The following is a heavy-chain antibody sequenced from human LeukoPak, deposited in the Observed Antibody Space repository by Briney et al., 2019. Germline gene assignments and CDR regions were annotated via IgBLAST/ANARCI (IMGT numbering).Heavy chain of an antibody. Sequence: GGSLRLSCAASGFTFDDYAMHWVRQAPGKGLERVSLISGDGGSTYYADSVKGRFTISRDNSKNSLYLQMNSLRTEDTALYYCATGRGYESSGYRLFDYWGQGTLVTVSS. D-gene: IGHD3-22*01. CDR1: GFTFDDYA. CDR2: ISGDGGST. J-gene: IGHJ4*02. CDR3: ATGRGYESSGYRLFDY. V-gene: IGHV3-43*02.